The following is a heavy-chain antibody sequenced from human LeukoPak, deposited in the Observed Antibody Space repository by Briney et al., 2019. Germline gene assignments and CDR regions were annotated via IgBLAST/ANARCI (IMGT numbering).Heavy chain of an antibody. Sequence: PGGSLRLSCAASGFTVSSNYMSWVRQAPGKGLEWVSVIYSGGSTYYADSVKGRFTISRDNSKNTLYLQMNSLRAEDTAVYYCARAVYYDFWSGYSEPEYYFDYWGQRTLVTVSS. CDR1: GFTVSSNY. CDR3: ARAVYYDFWSGYSEPEYYFDY. V-gene: IGHV3-66*02. D-gene: IGHD3-3*01. J-gene: IGHJ4*02. CDR2: IYSGGST.